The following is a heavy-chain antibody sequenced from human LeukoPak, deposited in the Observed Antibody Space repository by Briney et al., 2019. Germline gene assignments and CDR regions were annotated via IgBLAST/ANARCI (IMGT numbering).Heavy chain of an antibody. CDR2: ISYDGSNK. J-gene: IGHJ4*02. Sequence: GGSLRLSCAASGFTFSSYGMHWVRQAPGKGLEWVAVISYDGSNKYYADSVKGRFTISRDNSKNTLYLQMNSLRAEDTAVYYYAKDYRPIVGAPNYWGQGTLVTVSS. CDR1: GFTFSSYG. V-gene: IGHV3-30*18. D-gene: IGHD1-26*01. CDR3: AKDYRPIVGAPNY.